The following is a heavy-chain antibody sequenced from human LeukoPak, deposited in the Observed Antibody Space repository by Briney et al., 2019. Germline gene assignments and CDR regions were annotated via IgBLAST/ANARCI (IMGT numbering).Heavy chain of an antibody. Sequence: SETLSLTCTVSGYSISSGYYWGWIRQPPGKGLEWIGYIYYSGSTNYNPSLKSRVTISVDTSKNQFSLKLSSVTAADTAVYYCARARVSGWYIWAHDAFDIWGQGAMVTVSS. CDR3: ARARVSGWYIWAHDAFDI. D-gene: IGHD6-19*01. CDR1: GYSISSGYY. J-gene: IGHJ3*02. CDR2: IYYSGST. V-gene: IGHV4-61*01.